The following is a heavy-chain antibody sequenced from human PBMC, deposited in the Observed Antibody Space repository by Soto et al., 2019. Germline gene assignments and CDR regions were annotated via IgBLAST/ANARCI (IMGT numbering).Heavy chain of an antibody. V-gene: IGHV1-3*01. Sequence: ASVKVSCKASGYTFTSYAMHWVRQAPGQRLEWMGWINAGNGNTKYSQKFQGRVTITRDTSASTAYMELSSLRSEDTAVYYCARDLYPLVVAGTHLFGYWGQGTLVTVSS. CDR1: GYTFTSYA. D-gene: IGHD6-19*01. CDR2: INAGNGNT. J-gene: IGHJ4*02. CDR3: ARDLYPLVVAGTHLFGY.